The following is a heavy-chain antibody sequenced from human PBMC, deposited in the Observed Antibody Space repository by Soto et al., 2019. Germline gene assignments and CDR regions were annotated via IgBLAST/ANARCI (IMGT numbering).Heavy chain of an antibody. J-gene: IGHJ4*02. Sequence: SETLSLTCTVSGGPISSNNYYWGWIRQPPGKGLEWIGSIYYRGSTNYNPTLKSRVTMSADMSKKQFSLNLSSVTAADTAIYYCGGQQLGYFDHWGQGIPLTVSS. CDR2: IYYRGST. CDR3: GGQQLGYFDH. D-gene: IGHD3-16*01. V-gene: IGHV4-39*01. CDR1: GGPISSNNYY.